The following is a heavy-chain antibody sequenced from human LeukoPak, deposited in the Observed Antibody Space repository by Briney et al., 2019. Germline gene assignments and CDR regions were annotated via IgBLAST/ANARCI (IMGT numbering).Heavy chain of an antibody. V-gene: IGHV3-23*01. CDR3: AKERRNGWYDFDN. J-gene: IGHJ4*02. Sequence: AGGSLRLSCAASGFTFSTYAISWVRQAPGEGLEWVSTITGGGGGTYSADSEKGRFTISRDNSKNTLYLQMSSLRTEDTAVYYCAKERRNGWYDFDNWGQGTLVTVSS. CDR2: ITGGGGGT. CDR1: GFTFSTYA. D-gene: IGHD6-19*01.